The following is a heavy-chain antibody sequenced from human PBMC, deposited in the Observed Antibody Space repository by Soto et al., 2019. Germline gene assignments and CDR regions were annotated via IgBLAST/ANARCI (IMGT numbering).Heavy chain of an antibody. J-gene: IGHJ5*02. V-gene: IGHV4-34*01. CDR2: INHSGST. Sequence: SETLSLTCAVYGGSFSDYYWSWIRQPPGKGLEWIGEINHSGSTNYNPSLKSRVIISVDTSKNQFSLKLSSVTAADTAAYYCARGRGATQNNWFDPWGQGXLVTVYS. D-gene: IGHD1-26*01. CDR3: ARGRGATQNNWFDP. CDR1: GGSFSDYY.